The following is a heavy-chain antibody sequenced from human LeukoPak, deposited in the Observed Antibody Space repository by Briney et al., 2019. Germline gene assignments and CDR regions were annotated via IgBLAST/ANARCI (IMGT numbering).Heavy chain of an antibody. D-gene: IGHD1-1*01. CDR2: ISASGSNI. Sequence: GGSLGLSCAASGFPFSSYSMNWVRQAPGKGLEWVSYISASGSNIYYLDSVKGRFTVSRDNAMNSLFLQMDRPRAEDTAVYYCVRVKGTYFDFWGQGTLVTVSS. CDR3: VRVKGTYFDF. CDR1: GFPFSSYS. V-gene: IGHV3-48*01. J-gene: IGHJ4*02.